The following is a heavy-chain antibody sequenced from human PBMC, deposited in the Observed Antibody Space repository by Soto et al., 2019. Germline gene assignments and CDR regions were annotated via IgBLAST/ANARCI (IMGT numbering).Heavy chain of an antibody. CDR2: ISSSSSYI. Sequence: PGGSLRLSCAASGFTFSSYSVNWVRQAPGKGLEWVSSISSSSSYIYYADSVKGRFTISRDNAKNSLYLEMNNLRAEDTAMYYCVRSSGWTGDYWGQGILVTVSS. D-gene: IGHD3-10*01. CDR1: GFTFSSYS. V-gene: IGHV3-21*01. J-gene: IGHJ4*02. CDR3: VRSSGWTGDY.